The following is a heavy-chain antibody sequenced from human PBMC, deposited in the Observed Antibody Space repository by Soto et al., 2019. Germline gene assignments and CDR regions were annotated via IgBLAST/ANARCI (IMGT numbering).Heavy chain of an antibody. V-gene: IGHV1-69*13. CDR1: GGTFSTYA. J-gene: IGHJ4*02. CDR2: IIPVFGTA. D-gene: IGHD3-22*01. CDR3: ARETSSGPW. Sequence: SVKVSCKASGGTFSTYAVSWVRQAPGQGLEWMGGIIPVFGTADYAQKFQGRVTITADESTSTVYMELSSLRSEDTAVYYCARETSSGPWWGQGTLVTVSS.